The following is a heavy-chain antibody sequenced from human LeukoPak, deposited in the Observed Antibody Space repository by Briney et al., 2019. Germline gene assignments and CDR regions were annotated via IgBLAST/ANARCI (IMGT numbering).Heavy chain of an antibody. CDR1: GFTFSSYA. CDR2: MCGRCGRT. CDR3: AKGPNRGNFDY. Sequence: GGSLRLSCAASGFTFSSYAMSWVRQAPGKGLEWVSAMCGRCGRTYNADSAKGRFTISRDNSKTTLYLQMNSLRAEDTAVYYCAKGPNRGNFDYWGQGTLVTVSS. J-gene: IGHJ4*02. D-gene: IGHD3-10*01. V-gene: IGHV3-23*01.